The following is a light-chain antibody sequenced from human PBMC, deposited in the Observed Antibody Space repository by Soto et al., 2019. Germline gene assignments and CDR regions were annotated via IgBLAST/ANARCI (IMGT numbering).Light chain of an antibody. CDR1: QSVSSN. CDR2: GAS. J-gene: IGKJ1*01. Sequence: EIVMTQSPATLSVSPGERATLSCRASQSVSSNLAWYQQKPGQAPRLLIYGASTRATGIPARFSGSGSGTGFNPTISSPQARDFRIYYYEAYYYWPSWNFGQRAQVEIK. V-gene: IGKV3-15*01. CDR3: EAYYYWPSWN.